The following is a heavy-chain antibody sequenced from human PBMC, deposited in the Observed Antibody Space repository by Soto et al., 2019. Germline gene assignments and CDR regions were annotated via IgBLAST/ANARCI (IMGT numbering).Heavy chain of an antibody. V-gene: IGHV1-18*01. D-gene: IGHD1-1*01. CDR3: ARGRYGDY. J-gene: IGHJ4*02. Sequence: QVHLVQSGAEVKKPGASVKLSCQASGYAFTTYGITWVRQAPGQGLEWMGWISAHNGNTNYAQKLQGRVTVTRDTSTSTAYMELRSLRSDDTAVYYCARGRYGDYWGQGALVTVSS. CDR2: ISAHNGNT. CDR1: GYAFTTYG.